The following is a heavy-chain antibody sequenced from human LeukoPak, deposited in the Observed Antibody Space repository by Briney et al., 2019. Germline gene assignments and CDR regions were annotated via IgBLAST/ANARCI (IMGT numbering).Heavy chain of an antibody. Sequence: ASVKVSCKTSDFRDYYMNWVRQAPGQGIEWLGWINPKSSDTDYAQKFQGRVTMTRDTSISTAYMELSGLKPDDTAIYFCASGYSGYDLNYWGQGTQVTVSS. CDR1: DFRDYY. J-gene: IGHJ4*02. CDR2: INPKSSDT. CDR3: ASGYSGYDLNY. D-gene: IGHD5-12*01. V-gene: IGHV1-2*02.